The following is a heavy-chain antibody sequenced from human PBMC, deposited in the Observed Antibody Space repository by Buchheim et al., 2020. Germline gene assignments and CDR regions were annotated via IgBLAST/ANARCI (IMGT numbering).Heavy chain of an antibody. CDR1: GYSFTNYY. Sequence: QVQLVQSGAELKKPGASVKVSCKASGYSFTNYYIHWVRQAPGQGPEWMGKINPSVGSTNSAPKFQGRVALTKDTSTNTVYMDLHSLTSEYTAVYYCAREEYSTGLGYFDIWGQGTL. J-gene: IGHJ4*02. CDR3: AREEYSTGLGYFDI. V-gene: IGHV1-46*01. CDR2: INPSVGST. D-gene: IGHD2-8*02.